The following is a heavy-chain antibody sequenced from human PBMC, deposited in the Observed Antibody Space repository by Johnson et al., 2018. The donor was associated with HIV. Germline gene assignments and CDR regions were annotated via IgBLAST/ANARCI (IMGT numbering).Heavy chain of an antibody. J-gene: IGHJ3*02. D-gene: IGHD3-10*01. CDR3: ARGALGSFDI. V-gene: IGHV3-74*02. Sequence: EMQLVESGGGVVQPGRSLRLSCAASGFTFSSYAMHWVRQVPGKGLEWVSEIDSVGDTNYADSVKGRFTISRDNAKNTVYLQMDSLRDEDMAVYYCARGALGSFDIWGQGTMVTVSA. CDR2: IDSVGDT. CDR1: GFTFSSYA.